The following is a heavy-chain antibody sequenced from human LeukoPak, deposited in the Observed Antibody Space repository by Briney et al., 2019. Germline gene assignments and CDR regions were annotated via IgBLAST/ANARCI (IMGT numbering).Heavy chain of an antibody. CDR3: ARVKNIAVAADYFDS. D-gene: IGHD6-19*01. J-gene: IGHJ4*02. CDR2: VHHSGNT. CDR1: GFSVGSGYF. Sequence: KTSETLSLTCAVSGFSVGSGYFWGWIRQPPGKGLEWIGSVHHSGNTCYNPSLKSRVAASVDTSKNQFSLRLNSVTAADTAIYHCARVKNIAVAADYFDSWGQGTLVTVSS. V-gene: IGHV4-38-2*01.